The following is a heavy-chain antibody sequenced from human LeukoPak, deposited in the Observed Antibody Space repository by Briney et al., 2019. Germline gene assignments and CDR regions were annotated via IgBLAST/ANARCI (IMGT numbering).Heavy chain of an antibody. CDR2: IYYSGTT. J-gene: IGHJ6*03. CDR1: GGSISSSHYY. D-gene: IGHD3-10*01. Sequence: KASETLSLTCTVSGGSISSSHYYWGRIRQTPGKGLEWIGTIYYSGTTYYNPSLESRATISEDTSKNQFSLTLRSVTAADTAVYYCARQISDYYYYYIDVWGKGTTVTVSS. CDR3: ARQISDYYYYYIDV. V-gene: IGHV4-39*01.